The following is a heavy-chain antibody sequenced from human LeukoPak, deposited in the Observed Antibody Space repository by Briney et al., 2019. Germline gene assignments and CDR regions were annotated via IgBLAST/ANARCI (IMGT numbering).Heavy chain of an antibody. CDR1: GYTFTGYY. V-gene: IGHV1-2*02. J-gene: IGHJ3*02. CDR3: ARERGGHEALDI. CDR2: INPNSGGT. D-gene: IGHD6-25*01. Sequence: ASVKVSCKASGYTFTGYYMHWVRQAPGQGLEWMGWINPNSGGTNYAQKFQGRVTMTRDTSISTVYMEVSRLRSDDTALYYCARERGGHEALDIWGQGTMVTVSS.